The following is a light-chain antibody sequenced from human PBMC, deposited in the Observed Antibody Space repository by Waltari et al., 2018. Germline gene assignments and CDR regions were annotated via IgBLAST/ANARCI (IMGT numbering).Light chain of an antibody. J-gene: IGLJ1*01. V-gene: IGLV2-23*02. CDR2: GVS. CDR1: SSDVGSYNL. Sequence: QSALTQPASVSGSPGQSITISCTGTSSDVGSYNLVSWYQHRPGKPPQLIIYGVSKRPSGVSNRFSGSKSGNTASLTISGLRTEDEADYYCCSYAGGSAFVFGTGTKITVL. CDR3: CSYAGGSAFV.